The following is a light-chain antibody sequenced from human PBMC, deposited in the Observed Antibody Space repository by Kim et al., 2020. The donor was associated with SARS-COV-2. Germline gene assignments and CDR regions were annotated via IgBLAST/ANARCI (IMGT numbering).Light chain of an antibody. Sequence: EIVMTQSPDTLSVSPGERATLSCRASQSVSNYLAWYQQKPGQAPRLLIYDASNRATGIPARFSGSGSGTDFTLTISSLEPEDFAVYYCQHHNNGPITFGRGTKLDIK. V-gene: IGKV3-11*01. CDR2: DAS. CDR3: QHHNNGPIT. J-gene: IGKJ4*01. CDR1: QSVSNY.